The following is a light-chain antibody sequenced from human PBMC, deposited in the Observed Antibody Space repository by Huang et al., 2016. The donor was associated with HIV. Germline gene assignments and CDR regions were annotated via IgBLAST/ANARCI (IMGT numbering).Light chain of an antibody. CDR1: QGLGTY. V-gene: IGKV1-39*01. Sequence: IQMTQSPVSLSASIGGRVAMTCRASQGLGTYLNWYHQKPGKAPKLLISGASTVYNGVPSRFMGGGSGTDFTLTINGLQFEDFVSYYCQESYSAFISFGQGTRLEI. CDR3: QESYSAFIS. J-gene: IGKJ5*01. CDR2: GAS.